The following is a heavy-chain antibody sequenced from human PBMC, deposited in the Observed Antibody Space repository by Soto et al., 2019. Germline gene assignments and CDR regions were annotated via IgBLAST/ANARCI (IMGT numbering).Heavy chain of an antibody. D-gene: IGHD3-10*01. J-gene: IGHJ5*02. CDR3: AGWAENYGSGSYRVGWFDP. V-gene: IGHV1-8*01. Sequence: ASVKVSCKASGYTFTSYDINWVRQATGQGLEWMGWMNPNSGNTGYAQKFQGRVTMTRNTSISTAYMELSSLRSEDTAVYYCAGWAENYGSGSYRVGWFDPWGQGTLVTVSS. CDR2: MNPNSGNT. CDR1: GYTFTSYD.